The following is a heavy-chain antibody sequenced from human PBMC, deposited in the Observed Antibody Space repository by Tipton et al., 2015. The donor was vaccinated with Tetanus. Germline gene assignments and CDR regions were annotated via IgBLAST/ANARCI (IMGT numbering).Heavy chain of an antibody. CDR1: RFTFSSYG. J-gene: IGHJ6*02. V-gene: IGHV3-30*03. CDR2: ISYDGNSE. D-gene: IGHD2-21*02. CDR3: ARAYNVVTATNYYYGLDL. Sequence: SLRLSCAASRFTFSSYGMHWVRQAPGKGLEWVAVISYDGNSEYYADSVKGRFTISRDNSKNTLSLQMNSLRAEDTAVYYCARAYNVVTATNYYYGLDLWGPGTPVTVSS.